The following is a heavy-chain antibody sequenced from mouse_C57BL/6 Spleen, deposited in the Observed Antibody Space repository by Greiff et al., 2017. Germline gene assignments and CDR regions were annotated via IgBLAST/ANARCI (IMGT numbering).Heavy chain of an antibody. CDR2: IDPSDSYT. J-gene: IGHJ3*01. CDR3: ESNWDR. CDR1: GYTFTSYW. Sequence: QVQLQHPGAELVKPGASVKLSCKASGYTFTSYWMQWVKQRPGQGLEWIGEIDPSDSYTNYNQKFKGKATLTVDTSSSTAYMQLSSLTSEDSAVYYGESNWDRWGKGTLVTVSA. D-gene: IGHD4-1*01. V-gene: IGHV1-50*01.